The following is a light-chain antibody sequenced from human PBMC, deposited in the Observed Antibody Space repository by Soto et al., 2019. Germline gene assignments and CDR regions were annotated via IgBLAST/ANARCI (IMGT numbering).Light chain of an antibody. CDR3: NSYTTSSTLV. V-gene: IGLV2-14*03. CDR2: EVT. J-gene: IGLJ1*01. Sequence: QSALTQPASVSGSPGQSITISCTGTSSDVGGYNFVSWYQQHPGKAPKLIIYEVTSRPSGVSNRFSGSKSGNTASLTISGLQAEDEADYYCNSYTTSSTLVFGTGPKVTVL. CDR1: SSDVGGYNF.